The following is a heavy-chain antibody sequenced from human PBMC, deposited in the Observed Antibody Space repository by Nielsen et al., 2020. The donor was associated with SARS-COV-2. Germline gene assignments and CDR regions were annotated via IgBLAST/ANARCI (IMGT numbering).Heavy chain of an antibody. D-gene: IGHD6-13*01. CDR1: GASISRYY. CDR3: ARTTAATGPFDY. Sequence: TLSLTCTVSGASISRYYWSWIRQPPGKALEWLALIDWGDDKYYSTSLKTRLTISKDTSKNQVVLTMTNMDPVDTGTYYCARTTAATGPFDYWGRGTLVTVSS. CDR2: IDWGDDK. V-gene: IGHV2-70*18. J-gene: IGHJ4*02.